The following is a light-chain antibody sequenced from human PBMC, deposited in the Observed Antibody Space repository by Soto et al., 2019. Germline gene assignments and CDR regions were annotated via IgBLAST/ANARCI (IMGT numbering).Light chain of an antibody. CDR2: DNN. CDR1: SSNIGKNY. J-gene: IGLJ2*01. Sequence: QSVLTQPPSVSAAPGQKVTISCSGSSSNIGKNYVSWYQQLPGTAPTLLIFDNNNRPSGIPERFSGSKSGTSATLRVTGLQTGDEADYYCATWDTTLTGGGVVFGGGTKLTVL. CDR3: ATWDTTLTGGGVV. V-gene: IGLV1-51*01.